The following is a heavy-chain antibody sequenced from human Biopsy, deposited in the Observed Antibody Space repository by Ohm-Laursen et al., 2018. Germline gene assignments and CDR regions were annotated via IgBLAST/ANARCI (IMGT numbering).Heavy chain of an antibody. D-gene: IGHD3-22*01. J-gene: IGHJ5*02. CDR1: GGSISNNNYY. Sequence: GTLSLTCTVSGGSISNNNYYWGWIRQPPGKGLEWIGSIFYRGSTHYKPSLKSQVNISVDTSKNQFSLKLNSSTAADPAVYYCARDYDTSGYYYVSWGQGTLVTVSS. V-gene: IGHV4-39*01. CDR2: IFYRGST. CDR3: ARDYDTSGYYYVS.